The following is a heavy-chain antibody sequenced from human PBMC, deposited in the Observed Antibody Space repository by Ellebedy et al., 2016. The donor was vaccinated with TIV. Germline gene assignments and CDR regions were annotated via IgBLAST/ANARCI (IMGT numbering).Heavy chain of an antibody. J-gene: IGHJ6*02. CDR2: VYYSGST. V-gene: IGHV4-39*01. CDR3: VRQWDHYDSSGYYRGVEEGKYGMDV. D-gene: IGHD3-22*01. CDR1: GASIRSGTYY. Sequence: MPSETLSLTCNVSGASIRSGTYYWGWVRQPPGKGLEWIGSVYYSGSTYYNQSLKSRATTSVDTSKNQFILRLSSVTAADTAVYYCVRQWDHYDSSGYYRGVEEGKYGMDVWGQGTTVTVSS.